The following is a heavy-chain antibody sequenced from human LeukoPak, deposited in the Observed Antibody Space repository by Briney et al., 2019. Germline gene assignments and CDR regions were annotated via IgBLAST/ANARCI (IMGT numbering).Heavy chain of an antibody. Sequence: GGSLRLSCAASGFTFSGSAIHWVRQAPGKGLEWVGRIKSKTDGGTTDYAAPVKGRFTISRDDSKNTLYLQMNSLKTEDTAVYYCTTSRWELLRNFDYWGQGTLVTVSS. J-gene: IGHJ4*02. CDR3: TTSRWELLRNFDY. CDR2: IKSKTDGGTT. CDR1: GFTFSGSA. V-gene: IGHV3-15*01. D-gene: IGHD1-26*01.